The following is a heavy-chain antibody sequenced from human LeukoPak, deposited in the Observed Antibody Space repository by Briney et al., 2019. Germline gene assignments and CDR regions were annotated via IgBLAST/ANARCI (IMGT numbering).Heavy chain of an antibody. CDR1: GGTFSSYA. Sequence: SVKVSCKASGGTFSSYAISWVRQAPGQGLEWMGGIIPIFGTANYAQKFQGRVTITADESTSTAYMELSSLRSEDTAVYYCAREGGDYYDSSGYFGYWGQGTLVTVSS. D-gene: IGHD3-22*01. CDR3: AREGGDYYDSSGYFGY. J-gene: IGHJ4*02. CDR2: IIPIFGTA. V-gene: IGHV1-69*13.